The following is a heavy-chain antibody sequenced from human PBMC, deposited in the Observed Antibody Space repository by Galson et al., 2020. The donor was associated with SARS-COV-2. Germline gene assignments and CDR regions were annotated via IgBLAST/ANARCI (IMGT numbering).Heavy chain of an antibody. J-gene: IGHJ4*02. V-gene: IGHV1-46*01. D-gene: IGHD3-16*01. CDR1: GYTFTSYY. Sequence: GESLKISCKASGYTFTSYYIHWVRQAPGQGLEWMGIINPSGGGNTYAQQFQGRVTMTRDTSTSTVYMELSRLRSEDTAVYYCARDSQGGNDEKDLLYWGQGTLVTVSS. CDR2: INPSGGGN. CDR3: ARDSQGGNDEKDLLY.